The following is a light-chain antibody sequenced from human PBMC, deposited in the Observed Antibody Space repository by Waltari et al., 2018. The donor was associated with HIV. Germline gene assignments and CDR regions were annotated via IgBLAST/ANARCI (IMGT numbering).Light chain of an antibody. Sequence: DIQMAQSPSSVTGSVGTTVTITCRTSQSIGSSLAWYQPQPGRAPKLLIFGASKLENGVPPRFAGSGSGTEFALTISSLQADDSATYYCQQADSFPHTCGGGTRVEIK. V-gene: IGKV1-12*01. CDR3: QQADSFPHT. CDR1: QSIGSS. CDR2: GAS. J-gene: IGKJ4*01.